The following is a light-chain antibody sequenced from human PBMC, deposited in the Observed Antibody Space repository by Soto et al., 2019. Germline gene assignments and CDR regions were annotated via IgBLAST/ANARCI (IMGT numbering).Light chain of an antibody. CDR2: EVS. CDR1: SSDVGGYNY. Sequence: PASVSGSPGQAITISYNGTSSDVGGYNYVSWYQQQSGKAPKLMIHEVSNRPSGVSNRFSGSKSGNTASLTISGLQAEDEADYYCSSYTSSRDYVFGSGTKVTVL. V-gene: IGLV2-14*01. CDR3: SSYTSSRDYV. J-gene: IGLJ1*01.